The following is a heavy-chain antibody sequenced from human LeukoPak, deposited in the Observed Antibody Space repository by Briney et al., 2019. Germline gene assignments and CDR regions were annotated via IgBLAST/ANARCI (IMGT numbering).Heavy chain of an antibody. CDR1: GGSISSSIYY. Sequence: SETLSLTCTVSGGSISSSIYYWGWIRQPPGKGLEWIGSFLYSGSTSYYTPSLKSRVTISVDRSKNQFSLKLSSVTAADTAVYYCAREGGGYSYGTAYMDVWGKGTTVTVSS. CDR2: FLYSGSTS. CDR3: AREGGGYSYGTAYMDV. J-gene: IGHJ6*03. V-gene: IGHV4-39*07. D-gene: IGHD5-18*01.